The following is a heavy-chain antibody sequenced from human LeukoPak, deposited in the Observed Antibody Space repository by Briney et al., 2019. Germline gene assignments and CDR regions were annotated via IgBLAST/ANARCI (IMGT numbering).Heavy chain of an antibody. J-gene: IGHJ3*02. V-gene: IGHV3-48*01. Sequence: GGSLRLSCAASGFTFSSYSMNWVRQAPGKGLEWVSYIGISSSTIDYADSVKGRFTISRDNAKNSLYLQMNSLRAEDTAVYYCARDSGYAFDIWGQGTMVTVSS. CDR2: IGISSSTI. CDR1: GFTFSSYS. D-gene: IGHD1-26*01. CDR3: ARDSGYAFDI.